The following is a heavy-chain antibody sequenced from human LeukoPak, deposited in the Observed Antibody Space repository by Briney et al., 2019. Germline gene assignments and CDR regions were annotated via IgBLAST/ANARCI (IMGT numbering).Heavy chain of an antibody. CDR1: GFTFSNYA. CDR3: AKDVYYDSSGHNFYYYYYGMDV. V-gene: IGHV3-23*01. J-gene: IGHJ6*02. Sequence: GGSLRLSCAASGFTFSNYAMSWVRQAPGKGLEWVSVISGSGGSTYYADSVKGRFTISRDNSKNTLYLQMNSLRAEDTAVYYCAKDVYYDSSGHNFYYYYYGMDVWGQGTTVTVSS. D-gene: IGHD3-22*01. CDR2: ISGSGGST.